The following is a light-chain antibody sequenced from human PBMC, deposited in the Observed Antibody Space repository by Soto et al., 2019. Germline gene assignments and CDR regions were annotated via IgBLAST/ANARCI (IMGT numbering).Light chain of an antibody. CDR1: QSVSKNY. CDR3: QQCGTSPRT. Sequence: EIVLTQSPATLSLSPGERATLSCGASQSVSKNYLAWYQQKPGLAPRLLIYDASSRATGIPDRFSATGSGTDFTLTISRLEPEDFAVYFCQQCGTSPRTFGQGTKVEFK. J-gene: IGKJ1*01. CDR2: DAS. V-gene: IGKV3D-20*01.